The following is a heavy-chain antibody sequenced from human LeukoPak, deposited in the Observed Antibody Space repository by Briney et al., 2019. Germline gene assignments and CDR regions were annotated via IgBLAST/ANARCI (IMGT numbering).Heavy chain of an antibody. CDR2: XIPILGIA. CDR1: GGTXSXYA. Sequence: ASVKVSCKASGGTXSXYAIXWVXXAPGQXLEXMGXXIPILGIANYAQKFQGRVTITADKSTSTAYMERSSLRSEDTAVYYCARDRTSYYDSSGYHWAYWGQGTLVTVSS. CDR3: ARDRTSYYDSSGYHWAY. V-gene: IGHV1-69*04. D-gene: IGHD3-22*01. J-gene: IGHJ4*02.